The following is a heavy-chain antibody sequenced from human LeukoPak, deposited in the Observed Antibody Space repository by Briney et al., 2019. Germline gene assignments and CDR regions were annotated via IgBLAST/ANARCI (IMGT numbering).Heavy chain of an antibody. J-gene: IGHJ4*02. CDR1: GFTFSSYA. D-gene: IGHD2-2*01. CDR3: AKGTSVDQYSDY. V-gene: IGHV3-23*01. Sequence: GASLRLSCAASGFTFSSYAMSWVRQAPGKGPEWVSAISGSGGSTYYADSVKGRFTISRDNSKNTLYLQMNSLRAEDTAVYYCAKGTSVDQYSDYWGQGTLVTVSS. CDR2: ISGSGGST.